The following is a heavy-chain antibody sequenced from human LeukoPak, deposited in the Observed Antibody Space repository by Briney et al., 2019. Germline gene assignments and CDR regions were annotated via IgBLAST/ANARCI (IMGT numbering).Heavy chain of an antibody. CDR1: GFTFSDYS. V-gene: IGHV3-21*01. J-gene: IGHJ4*02. CDR2: FSSGSGYI. Sequence: GVSLRLSCAASGFTFSDYSMNWVRQAPGKGLEWVSSFSSGSGYIYYADSVKGRFTISRDNAKNSLYLQMNSLRAEDTAVYYCAREGGCCSGGGCRYFDYWGQGTLVTVSS. CDR3: AREGGCCSGGGCRYFDY. D-gene: IGHD2-15*01.